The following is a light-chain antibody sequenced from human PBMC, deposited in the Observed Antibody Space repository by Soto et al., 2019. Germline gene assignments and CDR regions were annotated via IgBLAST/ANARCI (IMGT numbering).Light chain of an antibody. CDR1: QSVSSSY. V-gene: IGKV3-20*01. CDR2: GAS. CDR3: QQHYSTPET. J-gene: IGKJ1*01. Sequence: EIVLTQSPGTLSLSPGERATLSCLASQSVSSSYLAWYQQKPGQAPRLLIYGASSRATGIPDRFSGSGSGTEFTLTIDSLQAEDVAVYYCQQHYSTPETFGQGTKVDI.